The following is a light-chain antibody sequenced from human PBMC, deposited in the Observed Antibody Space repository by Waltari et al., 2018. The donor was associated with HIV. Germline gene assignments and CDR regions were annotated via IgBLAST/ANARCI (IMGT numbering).Light chain of an antibody. CDR2: KVS. Sequence: DIQMTQTPSILSASVGDRVTITCRASRDVRNWLAWYQQKPGKAPKLLIYKVSSLESGFPSRFSGSGSGTEFTLTINSLQPDDFATYYCQQFNYYWTFGQGTKVEVK. V-gene: IGKV1-5*03. CDR3: QQFNYYWT. CDR1: RDVRNW. J-gene: IGKJ1*01.